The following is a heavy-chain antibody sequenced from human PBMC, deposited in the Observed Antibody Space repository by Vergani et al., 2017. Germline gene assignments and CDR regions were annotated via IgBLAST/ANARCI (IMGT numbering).Heavy chain of an antibody. CDR3: ARGYCTNSICRGKVDS. CDR1: GFTFGYYA. CDR2: IRRKAYGHAT. V-gene: IGHV3-49*03. D-gene: IGHD2-8*01. J-gene: IGHJ4*02. Sequence: EVQLVESGGDLVQPGRSLRLSCTASGFTFGYYAMDWFRQAPGQGLEWVGGIRRKAYGHATIYAASVKGRFTISRDNYKDTLYLQMNSLRAEDTAVYYCARGYCTNSICRGKVDSWGQGTLVTVSS.